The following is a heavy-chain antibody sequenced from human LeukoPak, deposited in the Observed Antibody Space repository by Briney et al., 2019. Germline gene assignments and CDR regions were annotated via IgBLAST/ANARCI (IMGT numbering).Heavy chain of an antibody. J-gene: IGHJ4*02. CDR2: ISSDGSDK. D-gene: IGHD3-16*01. CDR1: GFTFSNYA. V-gene: IGHV3-30*04. CDR3: ARFGDFSSLDY. Sequence: GGSLRLSCAASGFTFSNYAMHWVRQAPGKGLEWVAVISSDGSDKYYGDSVRGRFTLSRDNSRNTLYLQMNLLRVEDTAVYYCARFGDFSSLDYWGQGTLVTVSS.